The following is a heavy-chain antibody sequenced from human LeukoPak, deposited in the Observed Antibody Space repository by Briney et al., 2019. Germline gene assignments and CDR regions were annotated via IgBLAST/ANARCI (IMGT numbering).Heavy chain of an antibody. V-gene: IGHV6-1*01. CDR1: GDSVSSNTAS. J-gene: IGHJ4*02. CDR3: TRDFEY. CDR2: TYYRSKWSS. Sequence: SQTLSLTCVISGDSVSSNTASWDWIRQSPSRGLEWLGRTYYRSKWSSEYAVSVQSRISIKPDTSKNQVSLQLHSVTPEDTAVYYCTRDFEYWGQGILVTVSS.